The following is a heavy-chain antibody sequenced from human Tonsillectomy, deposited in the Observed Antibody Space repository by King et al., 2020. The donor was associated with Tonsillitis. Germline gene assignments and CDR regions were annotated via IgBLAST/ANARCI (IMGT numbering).Heavy chain of an antibody. J-gene: IGHJ4*02. CDR3: ARHYYDSSGYYYNYFVY. V-gene: IGHV4-59*01. Sequence: VQLQESGPGLVKPSETLSLTCTVSGGSISSYYWSWIRQPPGKGLEWIGYIYYSGSTNYNPSLKSRVTISVDTSKNQFSLKLSSVTAADTAVYYCARHYYDSSGYYYNYFVYWGQGTLVTVSS. CDR2: IYYSGST. D-gene: IGHD3-22*01. CDR1: GGSISSYY.